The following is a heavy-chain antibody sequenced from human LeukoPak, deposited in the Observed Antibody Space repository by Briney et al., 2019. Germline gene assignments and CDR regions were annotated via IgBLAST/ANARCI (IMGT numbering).Heavy chain of an antibody. Sequence: SVKVSCKASGGTFSSYTISWVRQAPGQGLEWMGRVIPILGIANYAQKFQGRVTITADKSTSTAYMELSSLRSEDTAVYYCAREERGEWFQESPYQHWGQGTLVTVSS. CDR3: AREERGEWFQESPYQH. V-gene: IGHV1-69*04. D-gene: IGHD3-3*01. CDR2: VIPILGIA. CDR1: GGTFSSYT. J-gene: IGHJ1*01.